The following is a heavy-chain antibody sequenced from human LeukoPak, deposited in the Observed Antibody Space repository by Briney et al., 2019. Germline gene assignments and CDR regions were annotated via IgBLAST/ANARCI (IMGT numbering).Heavy chain of an antibody. CDR2: ISNNGGYT. D-gene: IGHD2-15*01. Sequence: GGSLRHSCAVSGLSFSTYGLSWVRQAPGKGLEWVSAISNNGGYTYYADSVQGRFTISRDNSKSTLCLQMNSLRAEDTAVYYCAKQLGYCSDGSCYFPYWGQGTLVTVSS. J-gene: IGHJ4*02. V-gene: IGHV3-23*01. CDR3: AKQLGYCSDGSCYFPY. CDR1: GLSFSTYG.